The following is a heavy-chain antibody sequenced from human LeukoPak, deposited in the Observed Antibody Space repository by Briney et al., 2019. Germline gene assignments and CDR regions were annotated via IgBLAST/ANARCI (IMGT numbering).Heavy chain of an antibody. CDR1: GGTFSSYA. CDR2: LHPRSGTA. J-gene: IGHJ3*02. V-gene: IGHV1-8*03. D-gene: IGHD3/OR15-3a*01. Sequence: ASVKVSCKASGGTFSSYAISWVRQAPGQGLEWMGWLHPRSGTAGYAQNFQGRVTITGDTSMSAAYMELSSLRSEDTAVYYCARVVSGFWTGYYDPFDIWGQGTKVTVP. CDR3: ARVVSGFWTGYYDPFDI.